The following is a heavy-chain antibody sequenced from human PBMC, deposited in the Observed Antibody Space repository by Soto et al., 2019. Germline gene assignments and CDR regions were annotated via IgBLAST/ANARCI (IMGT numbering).Heavy chain of an antibody. V-gene: IGHV3-72*01. D-gene: IGHD2-2*01. CDR1: GFTFSDHY. CDR3: AREFLYYNNITCFYFAF. J-gene: IGHJ4*02. CDR2: IRNKANNYAT. Sequence: GGSLRLSCAASGFTFSDHYMDWVRQAPGKGLEWVGRIRNKANNYATEYAASVKGRFTISRDDSKNSLYLQMNSLETEDTAVYSCAREFLYYNNITCFYFAFWGQGSLVTV.